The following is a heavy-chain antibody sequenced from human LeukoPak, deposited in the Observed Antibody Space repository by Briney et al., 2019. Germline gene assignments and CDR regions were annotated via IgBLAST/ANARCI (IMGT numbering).Heavy chain of an antibody. V-gene: IGHV3-30*18. CDR2: ISYDGSNK. J-gene: IGHJ6*02. CDR3: AKDSGEGSSGGYYYYYGMDV. D-gene: IGHD6-6*01. CDR1: GFTFSSYG. Sequence: PGGSLRLSCAASGFTFSSYGMHWVRQAPGKGLEWVAVISYDGSNKYYADSVKGRFTISRDNSKNTLYLQMNSLRAEDTAVYYCAKDSGEGSSGGYYYYYGMDVWGQGTTVTVSS.